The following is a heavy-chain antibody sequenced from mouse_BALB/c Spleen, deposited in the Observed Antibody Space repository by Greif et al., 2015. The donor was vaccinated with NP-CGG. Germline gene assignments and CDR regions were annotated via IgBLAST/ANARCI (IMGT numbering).Heavy chain of an antibody. V-gene: IGHV1-18*01. CDR3: ARGKNYYGSSYEAWFAY. CDR2: INPNNGGT. D-gene: IGHD1-1*01. Sequence: VQLQQPGPELVKPGASVKISCKTSGYTFTEYTMHWVKQSHGKSLEWIGGINPNNGGTSYSQRFRGKATLTVDKSSSTAYMELRSLTSEDSPVYYCARGKNYYGSSYEAWFAYWGQGTLVTVSA. CDR1: GYTFTEYT. J-gene: IGHJ3*01.